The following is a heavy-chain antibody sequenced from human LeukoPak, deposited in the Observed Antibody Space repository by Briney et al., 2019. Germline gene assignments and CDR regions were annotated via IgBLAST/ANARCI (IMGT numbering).Heavy chain of an antibody. Sequence: GGSLRLSCAASGFTFSSYGMHWVRQAPGKGLEWVAVISYDGSNKYYADSVKGRFTISRDNSKNTLYLQMNSLRAEDTAVYYCAKGYYDSSGYYYQSDAFDIWGQGTMVTVSS. J-gene: IGHJ3*02. CDR1: GFTFSSYG. CDR2: ISYDGSNK. V-gene: IGHV3-30*18. D-gene: IGHD3-22*01. CDR3: AKGYYDSSGYYYQSDAFDI.